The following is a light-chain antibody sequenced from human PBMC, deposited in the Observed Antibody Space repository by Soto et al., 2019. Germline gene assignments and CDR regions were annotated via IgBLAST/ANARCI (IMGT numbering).Light chain of an antibody. CDR3: QQYDTWPRT. CDR2: VAS. CDR1: QSVSSN. Sequence: DIVMTQSPASLSVPPGERATLSCRASQSVSSNFAWYLQKPGQAPRLLIYVASTRATAVPARFTASGSGTEFTLTISSLQSDDFGVYYCQQYDTWPRTFGQGTKVDIK. V-gene: IGKV3-15*01. J-gene: IGKJ1*01.